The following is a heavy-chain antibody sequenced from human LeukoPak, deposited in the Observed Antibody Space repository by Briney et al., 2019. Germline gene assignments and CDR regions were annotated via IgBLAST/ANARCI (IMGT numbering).Heavy chain of an antibody. J-gene: IGHJ6*02. CDR3: AKTKGCSSTSCYTRGYYYGMDV. V-gene: IGHV3-9*01. Sequence: GGSLRLSCAASGFTFDDYAMHWVRQAPGKGLEWVSGISWNSGSIGYADSVKGRFTISRDNAKNSLYLQMNSLRAEDTALYYCAKTKGCSSTSCYTRGYYYGMDVWGQGTTVTVSS. CDR1: GFTFDDYA. D-gene: IGHD2-2*02. CDR2: ISWNSGSI.